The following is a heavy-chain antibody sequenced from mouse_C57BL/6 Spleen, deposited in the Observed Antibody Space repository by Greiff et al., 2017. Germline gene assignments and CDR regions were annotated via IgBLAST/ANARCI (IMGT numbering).Heavy chain of an antibody. Sequence: QVQLQQSGAELVRPGASVTLSCKASGYTFTDYEMHWVKQTPVHGLEWIGVIDPETGGTAYNQKFKGKDILTADKSSSTAYMELRSLTSEDSAVXYCTRMGLTTVAVAYWGQGTTLTVSA. CDR3: TRMGLTTVAVAY. J-gene: IGHJ2*01. CDR2: IDPETGGT. CDR1: GYTFTDYE. V-gene: IGHV1-15*01. D-gene: IGHD1-1*01.